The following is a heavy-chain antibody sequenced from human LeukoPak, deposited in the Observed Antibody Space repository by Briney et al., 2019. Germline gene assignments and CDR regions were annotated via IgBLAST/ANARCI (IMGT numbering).Heavy chain of an antibody. CDR2: IYYSGST. CDR3: ARGKRGAPYYDFWSGYYTGISYFDY. V-gene: IGHV4-31*03. Sequence: PSQTLSLTCTVSGGSISSGGYYWSWIRQHPGKGLEWIGYIYYSGSTYYNPSLKSRVTISVDTSKNQFSLKLSSVTAADTAVYYCARGKRGAPYYDFWSGYYTGISYFDYWGQGTLVTVSS. J-gene: IGHJ4*02. CDR1: GGSISSGGYY. D-gene: IGHD3-3*01.